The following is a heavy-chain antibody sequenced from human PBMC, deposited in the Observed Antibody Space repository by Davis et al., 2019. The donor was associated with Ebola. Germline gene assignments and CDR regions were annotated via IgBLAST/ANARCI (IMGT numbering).Heavy chain of an antibody. CDR3: ARTERRLERFDY. Sequence: MPSETLSLTCAVYGGSFKGYYWSWIRQPPGKGLEWIGEINHRGSTNYNPSLKSRVTISLDTSKNQLSLKVSSVTAADTAVYYCARTERRLERFDYWGQGTLVTVSS. CDR2: INHRGST. D-gene: IGHD5-24*01. CDR1: GGSFKGYY. J-gene: IGHJ4*02. V-gene: IGHV4-34*01.